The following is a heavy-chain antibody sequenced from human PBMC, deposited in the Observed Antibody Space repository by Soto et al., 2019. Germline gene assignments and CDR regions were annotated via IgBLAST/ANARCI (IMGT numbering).Heavy chain of an antibody. J-gene: IGHJ6*03. CDR3: ARASPITGTTGGRYYYYYYYMDV. Sequence: AGSLRLSCAASGFTVSSNYMSWVRQAPGKGLEWVSVIYSGGSTYYADSVKGRFTISRDNSKNTLYLQMNSLRAEDTAVYYCARASPITGTTGGRYYYYYYYMDVWGKGTTVTVSS. V-gene: IGHV3-66*01. CDR2: IYSGGST. D-gene: IGHD1-7*01. CDR1: GFTVSSNY.